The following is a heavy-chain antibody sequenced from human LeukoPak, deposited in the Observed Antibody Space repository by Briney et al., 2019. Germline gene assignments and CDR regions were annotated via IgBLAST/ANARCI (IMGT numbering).Heavy chain of an antibody. Sequence: GRSLRLSCAASGFTFSSYGMHWVRQAPGKGLEWVAVIWYDGSNKYYADSVKGRFTISRDNSKNTLYLQMNSLRAEDTAVYYCARDPSIIVEYYYDSSGYFPYYFDYWGQGTLVTVSS. CDR2: IWYDGSNK. J-gene: IGHJ4*02. V-gene: IGHV3-33*08. D-gene: IGHD3-22*01. CDR3: ARDPSIIVEYYYDSSGYFPYYFDY. CDR1: GFTFSSYG.